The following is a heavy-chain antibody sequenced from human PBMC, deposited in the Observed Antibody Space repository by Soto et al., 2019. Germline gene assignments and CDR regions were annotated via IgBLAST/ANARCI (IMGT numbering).Heavy chain of an antibody. D-gene: IGHD2-21*02. CDR3: ARTYGGNSFDY. CDR1: GGSFSGYY. V-gene: IGHV4-34*01. CDR2: IRHSGST. Sequence: SETLSLTCAVYGGSFSGYYWCWIRQPPGKGLEWIGEIRHSGSTNYNPSLKSRVTISVDTSKNQFSLKLSSVTAADTAVYYCARTYGGNSFDYWGQGTLVTVSS. J-gene: IGHJ4*02.